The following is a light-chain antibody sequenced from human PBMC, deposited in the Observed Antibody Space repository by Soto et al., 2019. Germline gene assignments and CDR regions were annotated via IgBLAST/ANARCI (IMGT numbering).Light chain of an antibody. Sequence: QSALTQPASVSGSPGQSNTISCTGTSSDVGGYNYVSWYQHHPGKAPKLMIFDVSTRPSGVSNRFSGSKSGNTASLTISGLQPEDEADYYCSSYTTSNTRQIVFGTGTKLTVL. CDR1: SSDVGGYNY. V-gene: IGLV2-14*03. J-gene: IGLJ1*01. CDR3: SSYTTSNTRQIV. CDR2: DVS.